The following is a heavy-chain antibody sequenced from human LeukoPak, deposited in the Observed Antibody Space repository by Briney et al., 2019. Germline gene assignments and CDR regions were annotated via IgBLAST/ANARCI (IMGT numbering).Heavy chain of an antibody. CDR1: GGSISSSSYY. V-gene: IGHV4-39*01. Sequence: SETLSLTCTVSGGSISSSSYYWGWIRQPPGKGLEWIGSIYYSGSTYYNPSLKSRVTISVDTSKNQFSLKLSSVTAADTAVYYCARLSLTMVWGVIEGNFDYWGQGTLVTVSS. D-gene: IGHD3-10*01. J-gene: IGHJ4*02. CDR3: ARLSLTMVWGVIEGNFDY. CDR2: IYYSGST.